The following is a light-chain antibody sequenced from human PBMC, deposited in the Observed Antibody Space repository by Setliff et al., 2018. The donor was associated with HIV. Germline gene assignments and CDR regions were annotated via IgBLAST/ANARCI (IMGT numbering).Light chain of an antibody. CDR3: CSSAGTYTSFFV. CDR1: SSDAGDYNF. CDR2: DAT. V-gene: IGLV2-11*01. J-gene: IGLJ1*01. Sequence: QSALTQPRSVSGSPGQSVTIACTGTSSDAGDYNFVSWYQLHPGKAPKLIIYDATKRPSGVPDRFSGSKSANAASLTISGLQAEDEADYYCCSSAGTYTSFFVFGTGTKVTVL.